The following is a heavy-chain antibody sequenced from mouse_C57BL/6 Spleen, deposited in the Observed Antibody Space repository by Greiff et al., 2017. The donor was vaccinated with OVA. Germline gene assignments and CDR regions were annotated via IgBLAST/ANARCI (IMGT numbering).Heavy chain of an antibody. CDR1: GYTFTSYW. V-gene: IGHV1-55*01. D-gene: IGHD2-4*01. J-gene: IGHJ2*01. Sequence: VKLQQPGAELVKPGASVKMSCKASGYTFTSYWITWVKQRPGQGLEWIGDIYPGSGSTNYNEKFKSKATLTVDTSSSTAYMQFSSLTSEDSAVYYCARDYGYYFDYWGQGTTLTVSS. CDR2: IYPGSGST. CDR3: ARDYGYYFDY.